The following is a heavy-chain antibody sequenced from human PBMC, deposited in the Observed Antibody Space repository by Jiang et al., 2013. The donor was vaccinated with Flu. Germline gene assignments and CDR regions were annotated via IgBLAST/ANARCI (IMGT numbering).Heavy chain of an antibody. CDR1: GGSISGGGLY. Sequence: TLSLTCTVSGGSISGGGLYWSWIRQHPGKGLEWIGYIYYTGNTHYNPSLKSRINMSVDTSKNQFSLSLRSVSAADTAVYYCARGTEKHYASWGQGTLVIVSS. CDR2: IYYTGNT. D-gene: IGHD5-24*01. V-gene: IGHV4-31*03. CDR3: ARGTEKHYAS. J-gene: IGHJ4*02.